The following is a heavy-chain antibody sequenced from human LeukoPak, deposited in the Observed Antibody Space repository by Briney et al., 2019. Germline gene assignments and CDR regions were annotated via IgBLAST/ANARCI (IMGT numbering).Heavy chain of an antibody. CDR2: IIPLFGTA. D-gene: IGHD6-6*01. V-gene: IGHV1-69*01. Sequence: AASVKVSCKASGGTFTSYAINWVRQAPGQGLEWMGGIIPLFGTANYAQKFQGRVTITADESTSTAYMELSSLKSEDTAVYYCASNLAARPNDYWGQGTLVTVSS. CDR1: GGTFTSYA. CDR3: ASNLAARPNDY. J-gene: IGHJ4*02.